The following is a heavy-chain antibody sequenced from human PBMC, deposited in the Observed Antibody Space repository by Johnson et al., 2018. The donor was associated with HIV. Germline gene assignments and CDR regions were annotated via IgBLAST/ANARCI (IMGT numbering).Heavy chain of an antibody. V-gene: IGHV3-66*02. CDR2: IYSGGST. CDR1: GYSVTGYN. Sequence: MLLVESGGGVVQPGRSLRLSCAVSGYSVTGYNMNWVRQAPVKGLEWVSVIYSGGSTYYADSVQGRFTISRDNSKNTLYLQMNSLRAEDTAVYYCAKAVAARPQGNDGAFDIWGQGTMVTVSS. D-gene: IGHD6-6*01. CDR3: AKAVAARPQGNDGAFDI. J-gene: IGHJ3*02.